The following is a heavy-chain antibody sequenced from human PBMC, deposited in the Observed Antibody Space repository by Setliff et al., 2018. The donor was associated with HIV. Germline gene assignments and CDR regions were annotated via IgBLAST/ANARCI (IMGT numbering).Heavy chain of an antibody. CDR2: LYYNGDS. D-gene: IGHD3-9*01. CDR3: ARLTYYDVLTDYYHQSTPDC. V-gene: IGHV4-39*01. J-gene: IGHJ4*02. CDR1: GDSVNDRSYF. Sequence: PSETLSLTCTVSGDSVNDRSYFWGWIRQPPGKGLEWIGTLYYNGDSRYNPSLKSRVTISVDTSKNQFSLNLNSVTAADTAVYYCARLTYYDVLTDYYHQSTPDCWGQGRRVTVSS.